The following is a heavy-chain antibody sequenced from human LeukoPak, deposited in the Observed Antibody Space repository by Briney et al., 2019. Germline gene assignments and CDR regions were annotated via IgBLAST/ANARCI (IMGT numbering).Heavy chain of an antibody. CDR1: GGSFSNYY. D-gene: IGHD1-7*01. CDR2: INDRGRA. CDR3: ARRWNYGRNYYIDV. J-gene: IGHJ6*03. V-gene: IGHV4-34*01. Sequence: SETLSLTCAVYGGSFSNYYWNWIRQTPGKGLEWLGEINDRGRANYNPSLMSRVTVSVDTPKNQFSLRLTSVTATDTAIYYCARRWNYGRNYYIDVWGKGATVSVSS.